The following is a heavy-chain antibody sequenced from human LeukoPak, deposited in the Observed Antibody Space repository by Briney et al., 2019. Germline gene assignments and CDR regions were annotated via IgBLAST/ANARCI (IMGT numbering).Heavy chain of an antibody. CDR3: ARDGSAFGAFDI. CDR2: IYYSGST. J-gene: IGHJ3*02. V-gene: IGHV4-31*11. CDR1: GDSISSGGYY. D-gene: IGHD3-3*01. Sequence: SQTLSLTCAVSGDSISSGGYYWTWIRQHPGKGLEWIGYIYYSGSTYYNPSLKSRVTISVDTSKSQFSLKLGSVTAADTAVYYCARDGSAFGAFDIWGQGTMVTVSS.